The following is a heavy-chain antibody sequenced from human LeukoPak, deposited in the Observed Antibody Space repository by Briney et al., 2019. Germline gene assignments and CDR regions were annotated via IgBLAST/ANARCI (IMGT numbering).Heavy chain of an antibody. D-gene: IGHD4-17*01. CDR2: TFYRSKWYN. CDR1: GDSVSSNSAA. J-gene: IGHJ4*02. V-gene: IGHV6-1*01. CDR3: GRSKVTTYYFDY. Sequence: SQTLSLTCAISGDSVSSNSAAWNWIRQSPSRGLEWLGRTFYRSKWYNDYAVSVKSRISINPDTSKNQFSPQLNSVTTEDTAVYYCGRSKVTTYYFDYWGQGTLVTVSS.